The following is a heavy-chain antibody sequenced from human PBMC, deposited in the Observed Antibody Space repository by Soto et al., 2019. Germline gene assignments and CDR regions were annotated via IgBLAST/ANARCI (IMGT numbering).Heavy chain of an antibody. CDR3: AKDLGSDYEFWSGYLVY. V-gene: IGHV3-30*18. Sequence: PGVSLRLSCAASGFTFSTYGTQWVRQAPGKGLEWVAVISYDGSNKYYADSVKGRFPISRDNSKNTLYLQMNSLRAEDMAVYYCAKDLGSDYEFWSGYLVYWGQGTVVTVSS. CDR2: ISYDGSNK. J-gene: IGHJ4*02. CDR1: GFTFSTYG. D-gene: IGHD3-3*01.